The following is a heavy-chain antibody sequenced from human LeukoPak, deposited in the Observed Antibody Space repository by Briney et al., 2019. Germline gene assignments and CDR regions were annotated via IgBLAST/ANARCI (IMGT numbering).Heavy chain of an antibody. J-gene: IGHJ3*02. D-gene: IGHD3-22*01. CDR1: GYPISNAYY. CDR3: ARGPYSYDSSGAFDI. V-gene: IGHV4-38-2*02. CDR2: ISSSGST. Sequence: SETLSLTCTVSGYPISNAYYWSWIRQPAGKGLEWIGRISSSGSTNYNPSLKSRVTISVDTSKNQFSLKLSSVTAADTAVYFCARGPYSYDSSGAFDIWGQGTMVTVSS.